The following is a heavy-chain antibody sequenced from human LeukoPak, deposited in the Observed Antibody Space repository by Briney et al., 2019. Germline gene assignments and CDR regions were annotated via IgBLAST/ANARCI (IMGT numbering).Heavy chain of an antibody. CDR1: GGSFSGNY. J-gene: IGHJ4*02. D-gene: IGHD3-22*01. Sequence: ESSETLSLTCAFYGGSFSGNYWSWIRQPPGKGLEWIGEINHSGSTNYNPSLKSRVIISEDTSKNLFSLKLSSVTAADTAVYYCARFTLSYYDSSGYYSFFDYWGQGTLVTVSS. CDR2: INHSGST. CDR3: ARFTLSYYDSSGYYSFFDY. V-gene: IGHV4-34*01.